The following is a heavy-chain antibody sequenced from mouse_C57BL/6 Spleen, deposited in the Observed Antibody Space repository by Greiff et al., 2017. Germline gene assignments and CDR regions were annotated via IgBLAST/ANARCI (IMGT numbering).Heavy chain of an antibody. CDR3: TRGSYAYFDY. V-gene: IGHV1-15*01. D-gene: IGHD1-1*01. J-gene: IGHJ2*01. CDR2: IDPETGGT. CDR1: GYTFTDYE. Sequence: VQLMESGAELVRPGASVTLSCKASGYTFTDYEMHWVKQTPVHGLEWIGAIDPETGGTAYNQKFKGKAILTADKSSSTAYMELRSLTSEDSAVYYCTRGSYAYFDYWGQGTTLTVSS.